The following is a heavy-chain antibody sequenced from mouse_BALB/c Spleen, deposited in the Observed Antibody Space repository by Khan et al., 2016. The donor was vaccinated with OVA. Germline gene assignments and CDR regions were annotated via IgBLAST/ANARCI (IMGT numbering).Heavy chain of an antibody. CDR1: GYTFTDYG. CDR3: ARWTLRLDY. Sequence: QIQLVQSGPELVRPGVSVKLSCKGSGYTFTDYGMHWVRQSPAKSLEWIGVITTYSGDTNYNQKFKGKATMTVDKSSSTAYMELARLTSEDSAIYYCARWTLRLDYWGQGTSVTVSA. CDR2: ITTYSGDT. J-gene: IGHJ4*01. V-gene: IGHV1S137*01. D-gene: IGHD1-1*01.